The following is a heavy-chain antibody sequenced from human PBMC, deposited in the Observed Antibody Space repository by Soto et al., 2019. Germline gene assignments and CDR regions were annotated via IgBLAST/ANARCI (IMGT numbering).Heavy chain of an antibody. CDR1: GGSFSGYY. CDR2: INHSGST. V-gene: IGHV4-34*01. J-gene: IGHJ4*02. Sequence: QVQLQQWGAGLLKPSETLSLTCAVYGGSFSGYYWSWIRQPPGKGLEWIGEINHSGSTNYNPSLKSRVTISVDTSKNQFSLKLSSVTAADTAVYYCARGGNRIAAAGYGFDYWGQGTLVTVSS. D-gene: IGHD6-13*01. CDR3: ARGGNRIAAAGYGFDY.